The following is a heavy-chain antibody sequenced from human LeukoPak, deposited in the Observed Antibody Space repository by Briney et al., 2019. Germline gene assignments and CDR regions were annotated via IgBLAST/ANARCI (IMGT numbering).Heavy chain of an antibody. Sequence: GASVKVSCKASGYTFTGYYMHWVRQAPGQGLEWMGWINPNSGGTNYAQKFQGRVTMTRDTSISTAYMELSRLRSDDTAVYYCARDLALNYDILTGYYNNLDYWGRGTLATVSS. D-gene: IGHD3-9*01. J-gene: IGHJ4*02. CDR2: INPNSGGT. V-gene: IGHV1-2*02. CDR3: ARDLALNYDILTGYYNNLDY. CDR1: GYTFTGYY.